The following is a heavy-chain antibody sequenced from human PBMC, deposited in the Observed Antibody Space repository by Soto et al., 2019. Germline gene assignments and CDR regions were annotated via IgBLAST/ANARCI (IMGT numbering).Heavy chain of an antibody. J-gene: IGHJ3*02. CDR2: ISAYNGNT. Sequence: ASVKVSCKASGYTFTSYGISWVRQAPGQGLEWMGWISAYNGNTNYAQKLQGRVTITADESTSTAYMELSSLRSEDTAVYYCARDSTYYYDSSGYLYPPFAFDIWGQGTMVTVSS. CDR3: ARDSTYYYDSSGYLYPPFAFDI. D-gene: IGHD3-22*01. CDR1: GYTFTSYG. V-gene: IGHV1-18*01.